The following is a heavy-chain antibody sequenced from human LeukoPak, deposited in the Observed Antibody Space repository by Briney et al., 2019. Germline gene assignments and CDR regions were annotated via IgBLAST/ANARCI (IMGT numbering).Heavy chain of an antibody. D-gene: IGHD1-26*01. V-gene: IGHV4-59*05. CDR2: IYYSGST. CDR3: ARHRLGSYYDWGY. Sequence: SETLSLTCTVSGGSISSYYWSWIRQPPGKGLEWIGSIYYSGSTYYNPSLKSRVTISVDTSKNQFSLKLSSVTAADTAVYYCARHRLGSYYDWGYWGQGTLVTVSS. J-gene: IGHJ4*02. CDR1: GGSISSYY.